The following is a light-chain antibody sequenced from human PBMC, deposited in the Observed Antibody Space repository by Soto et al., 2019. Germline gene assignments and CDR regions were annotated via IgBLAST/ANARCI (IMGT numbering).Light chain of an antibody. Sequence: SYELTQPPSVSVAPGQTARITCGGNNIGSKSVHWYQQKTGQAPVLVVYDDSDRPSGIPERFSGSNSGNTATLTISRVEAGDEADYYCQVWDSSSVVFGGGTKVTVL. V-gene: IGLV3-21*02. J-gene: IGLJ2*01. CDR2: DDS. CDR3: QVWDSSSVV. CDR1: NIGSKS.